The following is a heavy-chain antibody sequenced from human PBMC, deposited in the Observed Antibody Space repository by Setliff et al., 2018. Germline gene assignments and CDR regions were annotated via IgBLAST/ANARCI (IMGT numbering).Heavy chain of an antibody. CDR2: IYPGDSDT. J-gene: IGHJ4*02. V-gene: IGHV5-51*01. CDR3: ARDSNYEGAYDF. D-gene: IGHD4-4*01. CDR1: GYNFTSYW. Sequence: GESLKISCKGSGYNFTSYWIGWVRQMPGKGLEWMGVIYPGDSDTRYSPSFQGQVTISADKSISTAYLQWGSVKASDTAMYYCARDSNYEGAYDFWGQGTLVTVSS.